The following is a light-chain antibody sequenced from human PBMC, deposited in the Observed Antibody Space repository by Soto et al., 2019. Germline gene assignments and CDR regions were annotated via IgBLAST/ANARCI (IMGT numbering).Light chain of an antibody. CDR3: HQYNSWPRGT. J-gene: IGKJ3*01. CDR1: QNVLYSSNNKNY. Sequence: DIVMTQSPDSLAVSLGERATINCKSSQNVLYSSNNKNYLAWYQHKPGQPPKLLIYWASTRESGVPDRFSGSGSGTEFTLTISSLQSEDSAVYYCHQYNSWPRGTFGPGTKVEIK. CDR2: WAS. V-gene: IGKV4-1*01.